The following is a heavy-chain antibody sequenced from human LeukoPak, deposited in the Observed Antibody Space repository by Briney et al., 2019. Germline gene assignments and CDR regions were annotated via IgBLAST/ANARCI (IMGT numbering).Heavy chain of an antibody. CDR3: ARGGDSGYDTFDY. D-gene: IGHD5-12*01. J-gene: IGHJ4*02. Sequence: SVKVSCMASGGTFSSYAISWVRQAPGQGLEWMGGIIPIFGTANYAQKFQGRVTITADESTSTAYMELSGLRSEDTAVYYCARGGDSGYDTFDYWGQGTLVTVSS. CDR1: GGTFSSYA. V-gene: IGHV1-69*13. CDR2: IIPIFGTA.